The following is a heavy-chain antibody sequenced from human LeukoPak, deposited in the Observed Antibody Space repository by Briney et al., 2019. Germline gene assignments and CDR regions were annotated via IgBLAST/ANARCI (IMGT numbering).Heavy chain of an antibody. Sequence: SETLSLTCTVSGGSIGSYYWSWIRQTPGKGLEWIGYIYYSGSTNFNPSLKSRVTISVDTSKNQFSLKMSSVTAADTAVYFCARGGPPGYYYDYYMDVWGKGTTVTISS. J-gene: IGHJ6*03. CDR3: ARGGPPGYYYDYYMDV. CDR1: GGSIGSYY. V-gene: IGHV4-59*01. CDR2: IYYSGST.